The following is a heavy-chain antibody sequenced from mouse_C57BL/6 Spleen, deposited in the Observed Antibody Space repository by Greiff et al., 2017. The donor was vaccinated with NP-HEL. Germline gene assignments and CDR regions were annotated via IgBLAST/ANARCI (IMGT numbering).Heavy chain of an antibody. CDR2: IDPSDSET. CDR1: GYTFTSYW. J-gene: IGHJ2*01. Sequence: QVQLQQPGAELVRPGSSVKLSCKASGYTFTSYWMHWVKQRPLQGLEWIGNIDPSDSETHYNQKFKDKATLTVDKSSSTAYMQLSSLTSEDSAVYYCARSAVVATNFDYWGQGTTLTVSS. V-gene: IGHV1-52*01. D-gene: IGHD1-1*01. CDR3: ARSAVVATNFDY.